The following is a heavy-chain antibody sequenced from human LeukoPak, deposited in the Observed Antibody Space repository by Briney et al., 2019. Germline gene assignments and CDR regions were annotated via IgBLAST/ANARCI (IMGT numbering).Heavy chain of an antibody. CDR1: GGSISSSSYY. CDR2: MYYSGST. D-gene: IGHD4-17*01. CDR3: ASHTVTLSYLDY. V-gene: IGHV4-39*01. J-gene: IGHJ4*02. Sequence: PSETLSLTCTVSGGSISSSSYYWGWIRQPPGKGLEWIGSMYYSGSTYYNPSLKSRVTISVDTSKNQFSLKLNSVTAADTAVYYCASHTVTLSYLDYWGQGTLVTVSS.